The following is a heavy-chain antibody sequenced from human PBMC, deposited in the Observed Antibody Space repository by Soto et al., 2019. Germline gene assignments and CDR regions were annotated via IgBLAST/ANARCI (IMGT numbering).Heavy chain of an antibody. CDR3: ARDGYNYWDFDL. J-gene: IGHJ2*01. CDR1: GGSINTYY. Sequence: QVQLQESGPGLVKPSETLSLTCAVSGGSINTYYWSWIRQPPGKGLEWIGYIYYSGSTNYNPSLKSRVTISVDTSKNQFSLKLSSVTAADTAVYYCARDGYNYWDFDLWGRGTLVTVSS. D-gene: IGHD5-12*01. CDR2: IYYSGST. V-gene: IGHV4-59*01.